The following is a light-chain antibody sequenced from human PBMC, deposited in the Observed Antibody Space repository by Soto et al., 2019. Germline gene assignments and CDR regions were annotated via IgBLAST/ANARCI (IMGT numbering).Light chain of an antibody. CDR3: QQYNNWPRGA. CDR2: GAS. CDR1: QSVSSN. J-gene: IGKJ1*01. V-gene: IGKV3-15*01. Sequence: EIVMTQSPATLSVSPGERATLSCRASQSVSSNLAWYQQKPGQAPRLVIYGASTRATGIPARFSGSGSETEFTLTISSLQSEDFAVYYCQQYNNWPRGAFRQGPKVEIK.